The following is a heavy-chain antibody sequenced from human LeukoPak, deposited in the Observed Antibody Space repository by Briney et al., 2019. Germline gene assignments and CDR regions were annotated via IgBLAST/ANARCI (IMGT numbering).Heavy chain of an antibody. CDR1: GYIFTSYW. J-gene: IGHJ4*02. CDR2: IYPGDSDT. D-gene: IGHD1-26*01. Sequence: PGASLKVSCKCSGYIFTSYWIGWVRQIPGKGLAWMGIIYPGDSDTRYSPSFQGQVTISADKSISTAYLQWSSLRASDTAMYYCARSQSSGSYWDYWGQGTLVTVSS. V-gene: IGHV5-51*01. CDR3: ARSQSSGSYWDY.